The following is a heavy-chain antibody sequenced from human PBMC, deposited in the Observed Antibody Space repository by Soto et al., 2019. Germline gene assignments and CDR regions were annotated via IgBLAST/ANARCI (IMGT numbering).Heavy chain of an antibody. V-gene: IGHV3-7*01. CDR2: IKQDGSEK. CDR3: AREGDIVVVPAALPGYYYYMDV. J-gene: IGHJ6*03. CDR1: GFTFSSYW. Sequence: PGGSLRLSCAASGFTFSSYWMSWVRQAPGKGLEWVANIKQDGSEKYYVDSVKGRFTISRDNAKNSLYLQMNSLRAEDTAVYYCAREGDIVVVPAALPGYYYYMDVWGKGTTVTVSS. D-gene: IGHD2-2*01.